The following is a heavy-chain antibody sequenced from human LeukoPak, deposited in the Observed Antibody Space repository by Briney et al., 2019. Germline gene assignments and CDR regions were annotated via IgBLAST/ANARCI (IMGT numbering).Heavy chain of an antibody. J-gene: IGHJ1*01. D-gene: IGHD5-12*01. CDR1: GFIFSSYE. CDR2: INSDGSST. Sequence: GGSLRLSCAASGFIFSSYEMKWVRQAPGKGLVWVSRINSDGSSTTYADSVKGRFTISRDNAKNTLYPQMNSLRAEDTAVYYCARDGRHDVDIVGTISLQHWGQGTLVTVSS. CDR3: ARDGRHDVDIVGTISLQH. V-gene: IGHV3-74*03.